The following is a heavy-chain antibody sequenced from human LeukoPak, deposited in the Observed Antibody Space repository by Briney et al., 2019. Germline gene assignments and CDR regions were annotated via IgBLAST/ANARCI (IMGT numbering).Heavy chain of an antibody. J-gene: IGHJ3*02. CDR2: IYTRGST. CDR1: GGSINNYY. Sequence: SETLSLTCTVSGGSINNYYWSWIRQPAGKGLEWIGRIYTRGSTNYNPSLKSRVTMSVDTSKNQFSQKLSSVTAADTAVYYCARWRYCSADICSGGDAFDIWGQGTMVSVSS. CDR3: ARWRYCSADICSGGDAFDI. V-gene: IGHV4-4*07. D-gene: IGHD2-15*01.